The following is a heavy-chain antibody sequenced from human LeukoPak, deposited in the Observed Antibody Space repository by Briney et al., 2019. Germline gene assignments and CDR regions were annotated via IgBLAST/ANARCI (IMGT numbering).Heavy chain of an antibody. D-gene: IGHD1-26*01. CDR3: TRLIAGSPGDY. CDR1: GGSFSGYY. J-gene: IGHJ4*02. CDR2: INHSGST. V-gene: IGHV4-34*01. Sequence: KPSETLSLTCAVYGGSFSGYYWSWIRQPPGKGLEWIGEINHSGSTNYNPSLKSRVTISVDTSKNQFSLKLTSVTAADTAVYFCTRLIAGSPGDYWGQGTLVTVSS.